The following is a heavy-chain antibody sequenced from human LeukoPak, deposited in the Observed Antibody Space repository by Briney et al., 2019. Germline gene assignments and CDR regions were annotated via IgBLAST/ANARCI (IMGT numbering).Heavy chain of an antibody. D-gene: IGHD6-6*01. CDR1: GFTFSDHY. V-gene: IGHV3-11*04. Sequence: PGGSLRLSCAASGFTFSDHYMTWIRQAPGKGLEWVSYITSSATTYYADSVKGRFTISRDNAKTSLYLQMNSLRAEDTAVYYCARDLGPHSSSPNSGAFDIWGQGTMVTVSS. CDR3: ARDLGPHSSSPNSGAFDI. J-gene: IGHJ3*02. CDR2: ITSSATT.